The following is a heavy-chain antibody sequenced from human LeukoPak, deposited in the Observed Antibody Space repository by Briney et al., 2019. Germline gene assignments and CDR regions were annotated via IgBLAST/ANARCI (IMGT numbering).Heavy chain of an antibody. D-gene: IGHD4-17*01. CDR3: ARAPFDPITVTGWFDP. J-gene: IGHJ5*02. CDR1: GGSISSYY. Sequence: PSETLSLTCTVPGGSISSYYWSWIRQPAGKGLEWIGRIYTSGSTNYNPSLKSRVTMSVDTSKNQFSLKLSSVTAADTAVYYCARAPFDPITVTGWFDPWGQGTLVTVSS. V-gene: IGHV4-4*07. CDR2: IYTSGST.